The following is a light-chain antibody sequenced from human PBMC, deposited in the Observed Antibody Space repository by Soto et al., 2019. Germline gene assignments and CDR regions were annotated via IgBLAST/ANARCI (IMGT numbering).Light chain of an antibody. Sequence: DIQMTQSPSSLSASVGDRVTITCQASQDSSNYLNWYQHKPGKAPKLLIYDASNLETGVPSRFSGSGSGTDFTFTISSLQAEDIATYYCQQDDNLPLTFGGGTKVEIK. J-gene: IGKJ4*01. CDR3: QQDDNLPLT. CDR1: QDSSNY. CDR2: DAS. V-gene: IGKV1-33*01.